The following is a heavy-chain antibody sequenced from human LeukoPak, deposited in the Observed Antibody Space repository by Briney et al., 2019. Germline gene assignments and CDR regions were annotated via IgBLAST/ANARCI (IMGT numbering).Heavy chain of an antibody. CDR2: ISSGSSYI. D-gene: IGHD1-26*01. CDR1: GFTFSSYE. V-gene: IGHV3-21*01. J-gene: IGHJ3*02. CDR3: ARQVGVDDAFDI. Sequence: GGSLRLSCAVSGFTFSSYEMNWVRQAPGKGLEWVSSISSGSSYIFYADSVKGRFTISRDNAKNSLYLQMNSLRAEDTAVYYCARQVGVDDAFDIWGQGTMVTISS.